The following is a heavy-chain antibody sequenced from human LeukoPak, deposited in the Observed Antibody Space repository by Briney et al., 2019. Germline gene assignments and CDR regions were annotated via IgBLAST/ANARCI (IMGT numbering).Heavy chain of an antibody. D-gene: IGHD6-19*01. CDR1: GFTFDDYA. CDR3: AKDIFFGLRMASKQWLVPTFFDY. V-gene: IGHV3-9*01. CDR2: ISWNSGSI. Sequence: PGRSLRLSCAASGFTFDDYAMHWVRQAPGKGLEWVSGISWNSGSIGYADSVKGRFTISRDNAKNSLYLQMNSLRAEDTALYYCAKDIFFGLRMASKQWLVPTFFDYWGQGTLVTVSS. J-gene: IGHJ4*02.